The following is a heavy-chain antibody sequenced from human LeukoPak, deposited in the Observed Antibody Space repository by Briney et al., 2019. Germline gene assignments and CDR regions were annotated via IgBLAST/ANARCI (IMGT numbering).Heavy chain of an antibody. J-gene: IGHJ5*02. D-gene: IGHD2-8*01. CDR2: ISSSSSYI. CDR1: GCTFSSCS. Sequence: GGALRLPCAASGCTFSSCSMKWVRQPPGKGLEGVSSISSSSSYIYYADSVKGRFTIPRDNAKNSLYLQMNSLRAEHTAVYYCARHLTRSMVYAIGGWFDPWGEGTLVTVPS. V-gene: IGHV3-21*01. CDR3: ARHLTRSMVYAIGGWFDP.